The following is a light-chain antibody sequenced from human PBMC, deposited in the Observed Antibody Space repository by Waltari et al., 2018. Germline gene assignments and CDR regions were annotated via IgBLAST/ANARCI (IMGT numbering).Light chain of an antibody. Sequence: QSALTQPASVSGSPGQSITISCTGSSTDVGAYNFVSWYQQHPGKVPKLILYDVGNRPSGIFHRSPASQSGNTASLTISGLQEEDEGEYYCSSYTTSTTLLFGTGTRLTVL. J-gene: IGLJ1*01. CDR3: SSYTTSTTLL. V-gene: IGLV2-14*01. CDR2: DVG. CDR1: STDVGAYNF.